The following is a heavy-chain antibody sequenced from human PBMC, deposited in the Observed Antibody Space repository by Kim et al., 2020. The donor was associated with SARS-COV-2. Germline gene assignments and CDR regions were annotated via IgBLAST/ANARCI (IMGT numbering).Heavy chain of an antibody. V-gene: IGHV3-33*01. CDR2: IWYDGSNK. D-gene: IGHD6-13*01. CDR1: GFTFSSYG. CDR3: ARRGSSSWHVFDY. J-gene: IGHJ4*02. Sequence: GGSLRLSCAASGFTFSSYGMHWVRQAPGKGLEWVAVIWYDGSNKYYADSVKGRFTISRDNSKNTLYLQMNSLRAEDTAVYYCARRGSSSWHVFDYWGQGTLVTVSS.